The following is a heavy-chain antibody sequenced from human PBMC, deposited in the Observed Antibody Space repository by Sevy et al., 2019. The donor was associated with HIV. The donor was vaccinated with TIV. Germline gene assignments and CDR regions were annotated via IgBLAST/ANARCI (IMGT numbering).Heavy chain of an antibody. CDR3: ASPGMGPMVRGVIEQSGSAGYYGMDV. CDR2: INHSGST. D-gene: IGHD3-10*01. V-gene: IGHV4-34*01. J-gene: IGHJ6*02. Sequence: SETLSLTCAVYGGSFSGYYWSWIRQPPGKGLEWIGEINHSGSTNYNPSLKSRVTISVDTSKNQFSLKLSSVTAADTAVYYCASPGMGPMVRGVIEQSGSAGYYGMDVWGQGTTVTVSS. CDR1: GGSFSGYY.